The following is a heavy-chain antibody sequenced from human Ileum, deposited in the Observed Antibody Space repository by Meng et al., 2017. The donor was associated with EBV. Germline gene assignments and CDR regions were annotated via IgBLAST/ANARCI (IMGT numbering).Heavy chain of an antibody. Sequence: ESGAAVVVTSETLSLICCFSNGSVNSYGYYWTWIRQPPGKGLEWIGYMSYTGSTNYKSTLKSRVTISVDKSKNQFSLKLSSVTAADTAVYYCARERGGGDRGIQWGQGTLVTVSS. CDR3: ARERGGGDRGIQ. CDR1: NGSVNSYGYY. D-gene: IGHD2-21*02. V-gene: IGHV4-61*08. J-gene: IGHJ4*02. CDR2: MSYTGST.